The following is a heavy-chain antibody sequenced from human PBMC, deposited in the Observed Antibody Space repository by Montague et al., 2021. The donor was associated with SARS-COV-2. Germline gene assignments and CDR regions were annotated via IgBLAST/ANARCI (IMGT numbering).Heavy chain of an antibody. V-gene: IGHV4-34*01. D-gene: IGHD6-13*01. CDR1: GASFSDYS. CDR2: VNPGGSN. Sequence: SETLSLTCAVYGASFSDYSWAWVRQAPGEGLAWIGEVNPGGSNNYNPSLRSRVSISVDTSKSQFSLTLRSVTAADSAIYYCARGSTSSWKQKVRENRRISLATSYFHNFFRDVWGQGTTVVVPS. CDR3: ARGSTSSWKQKVRENRRISLATSYFHNFFRDV. J-gene: IGHJ6*02.